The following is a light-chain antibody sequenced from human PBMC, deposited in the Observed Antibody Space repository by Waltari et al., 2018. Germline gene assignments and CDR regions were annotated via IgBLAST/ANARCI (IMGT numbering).Light chain of an antibody. CDR1: QSLLHSNGNIY. CDR3: MQTLQTPLT. CDR2: LGS. Sequence: EIVMTQSPLSLPVTPGEADSISCRSSQSLLHSNGNIYLDWYLQKPGQSPRLLIYLGSNRASGVPDRFSGSGSGTDFTLKISRVEAEDVGVYYCMQTLQTPLTFGGGTKVEIK. V-gene: IGKV2-28*01. J-gene: IGKJ4*01.